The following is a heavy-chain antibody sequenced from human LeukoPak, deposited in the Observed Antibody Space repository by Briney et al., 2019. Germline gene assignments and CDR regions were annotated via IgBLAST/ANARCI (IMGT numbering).Heavy chain of an antibody. CDR1: GFTFTNYA. Sequence: GGSLRLSCAASGFTFTNYAMHWVRQAPGKGLEWVAVIWYDGSNKYYADSVKGRFTISRDNSKNTLYLQMNSLRAEDTAVYYCARDNWYPGYFQHWSQGTLVTVSS. V-gene: IGHV3-33*08. CDR3: ARDNWYPGYFQH. D-gene: IGHD1-20*01. J-gene: IGHJ1*01. CDR2: IWYDGSNK.